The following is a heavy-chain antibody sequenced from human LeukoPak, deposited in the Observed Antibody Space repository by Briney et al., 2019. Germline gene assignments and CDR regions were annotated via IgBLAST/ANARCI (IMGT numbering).Heavy chain of an antibody. J-gene: IGHJ4*02. V-gene: IGHV4-34*01. CDR2: INHSGST. D-gene: IGHD2-15*01. CDR3: ASRFGYCSGGSCYGDFDY. Sequence: SETLSLTCAVYGGSFSGYYWSWIRQPPGKGLEWIGEINHSGSTNYNPSLKSRVTISVDTAKNQFSLKLSSVTAADTAVYYCASRFGYCSGGSCYGDFDYWGQGTLVTVSS. CDR1: GGSFSGYY.